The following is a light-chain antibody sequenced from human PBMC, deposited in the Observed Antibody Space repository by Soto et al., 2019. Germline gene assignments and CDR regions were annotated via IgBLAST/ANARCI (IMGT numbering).Light chain of an antibody. J-gene: IGKJ4*01. CDR1: QSVSSN. V-gene: IGKV3-15*01. CDR2: GAS. CDR3: QQYNNWPLT. Sequence: EIVMTQTPATLSVSPGERATLSCRASQSVSSNLAWYQHKPGQAASLLIHGASTRATGIPARFSGSGSGTEFTLTISSLQSEDFAVYYCQQYNNWPLTFGGGTKVDIK.